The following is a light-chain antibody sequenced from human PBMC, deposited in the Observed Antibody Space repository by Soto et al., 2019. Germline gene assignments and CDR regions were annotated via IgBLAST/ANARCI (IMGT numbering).Light chain of an antibody. CDR1: SSDVGGYNY. CDR2: EVT. Sequence: QSVLTQPPSASGSLGQSVTISCTGTSSDVGGYNYVSWHQQHPGKAPNLMIYEVTKRPSGVPDRFSGSKSGNTASLTVSGLQAEDEADYYCSSFAGGGNPVLFGGGTKLTVL. J-gene: IGLJ2*01. CDR3: SSFAGGGNPVL. V-gene: IGLV2-8*01.